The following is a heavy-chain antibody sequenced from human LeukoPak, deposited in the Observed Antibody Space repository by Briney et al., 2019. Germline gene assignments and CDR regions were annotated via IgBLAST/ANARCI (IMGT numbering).Heavy chain of an antibody. D-gene: IGHD6-13*01. CDR2: IKQDGSEK. Sequence: GGSLRLSCAASGFTFSSYWMSWVRQAPGKGLEWVANIKQDGSEKYYMDSVKGRFTISRDNAKNSLYLQMNSLRAEDTAVYYCARVDYSSSWDNWFDPWGQGTLVTVSS. CDR3: ARVDYSSSWDNWFDP. V-gene: IGHV3-7*01. CDR1: GFTFSSYW. J-gene: IGHJ5*02.